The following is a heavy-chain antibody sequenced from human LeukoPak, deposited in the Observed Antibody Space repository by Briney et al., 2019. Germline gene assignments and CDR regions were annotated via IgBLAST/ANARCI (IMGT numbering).Heavy chain of an antibody. J-gene: IGHJ4*02. D-gene: IGHD5-18*01. Sequence: PSETLSLTCTVSGGSISSGGYYWSWIRQQPGKGLEWNGYIYYSGSTYYNPSLKSRVTISVDTSKNQFSLKLSSVTAADTAVYYCASGYSYGTYYFDYWGQGTLVTVSS. CDR1: GGSISSGGYY. CDR3: ASGYSYGTYYFDY. CDR2: IYYSGST. V-gene: IGHV4-31*03.